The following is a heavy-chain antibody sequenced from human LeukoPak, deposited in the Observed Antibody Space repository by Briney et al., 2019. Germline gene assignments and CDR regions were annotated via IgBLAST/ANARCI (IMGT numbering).Heavy chain of an antibody. D-gene: IGHD5-18*01. CDR3: AKDSGYSDYYMDV. CDR1: GFTLSSYA. V-gene: IGHV3-30*02. CDR2: IRYDGSDK. Sequence: GGSLRPSCAASGFTLSSYAMHWVRQAPGRGLGWVACIRYDGSDKYYADAVNGRVTIYRDNSKNTLYLQMNSLRAEDTSVYDCAKDSGYSDYYMDVWGKGTTFSVSS. J-gene: IGHJ6*03.